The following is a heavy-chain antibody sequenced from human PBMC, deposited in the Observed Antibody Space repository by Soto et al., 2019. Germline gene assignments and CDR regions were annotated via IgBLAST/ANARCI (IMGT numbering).Heavy chain of an antibody. V-gene: IGHV1-46*03. CDR1: GYTFTSYY. J-gene: IGHJ4*02. CDR2: INPSGGST. CDR3: ARDCVVGIVGAGFDY. Sequence: ASVKVSCKASGYTFTSYYMHWVRQAPGQGLEWMGIINPSGGSTSYAQKFQGRVTMTRDTSTSTVYMELSSLRSEDTAVYYCARDCVVGIVGAGFDYRAQRTPVTVSS. D-gene: IGHD1-26*01.